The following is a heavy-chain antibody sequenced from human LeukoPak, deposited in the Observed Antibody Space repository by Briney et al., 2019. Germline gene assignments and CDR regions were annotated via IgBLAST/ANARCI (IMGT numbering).Heavy chain of an antibody. Sequence: VASVKVSCKASGYTFTSYGISWVRQAPGQGLEWMGWISAYNGNTNYAQKLQGRVTMTTDTSTSTAYMELRSLRSDDTAVYYCARRVTMTMVTGGLNWFDPWGQGTLVTVSS. V-gene: IGHV1-18*01. J-gene: IGHJ5*02. CDR1: GYTFTSYG. D-gene: IGHD4/OR15-4a*01. CDR3: ARRVTMTMVTGGLNWFDP. CDR2: ISAYNGNT.